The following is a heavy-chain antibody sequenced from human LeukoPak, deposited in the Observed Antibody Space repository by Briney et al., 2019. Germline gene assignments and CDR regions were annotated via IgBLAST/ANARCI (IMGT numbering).Heavy chain of an antibody. D-gene: IGHD6-13*01. Sequence: PSETLSLTCTVSGGSISSYYWSWIRQPPGKGLEWIGYIYYSGSTNYNPSLKSRVTISVDTSKNQFSLKLSSVTAADTAVYYCARAIAAAGTHLFDPWGQGTLVTVSS. CDR2: IYYSGST. CDR1: GGSISSYY. J-gene: IGHJ5*02. V-gene: IGHV4-59*01. CDR3: ARAIAAAGTHLFDP.